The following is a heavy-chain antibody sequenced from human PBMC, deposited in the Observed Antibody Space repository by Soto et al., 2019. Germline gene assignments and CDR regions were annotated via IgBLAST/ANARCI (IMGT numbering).Heavy chain of an antibody. D-gene: IGHD2-8*01. Sequence: RGESLKISCKASGYGFTTYWIGWVRQMPGKGLEWMAIINPTDSDTRYSPSFQGQVTISVDTSITTAYLQWSSLKASDTAMYYCARQGGRMVSIDYWGQGTQVTVSS. CDR2: INPTDSDT. CDR3: ARQGGRMVSIDY. J-gene: IGHJ4*02. CDR1: GYGFTTYW. V-gene: IGHV5-51*01.